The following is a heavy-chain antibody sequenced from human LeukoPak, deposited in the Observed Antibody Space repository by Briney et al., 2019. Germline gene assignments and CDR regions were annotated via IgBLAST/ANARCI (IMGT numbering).Heavy chain of an antibody. CDR3: ARGRDGYNFGYFDL. D-gene: IGHD5-24*01. V-gene: IGHV1-8*03. J-gene: IGHJ2*01. CDR2: MTPNSCYT. Sequence: GASVKVSCKASGYTFTSYDINWVRQATGQGLEWMGWMTPNSCYTGYAQKFQGRVTITRNTSITTAYMELSSLRFEDTAVYYCARGRDGYNFGYFDLWGRGTLVTVSS. CDR1: GYTFTSYD.